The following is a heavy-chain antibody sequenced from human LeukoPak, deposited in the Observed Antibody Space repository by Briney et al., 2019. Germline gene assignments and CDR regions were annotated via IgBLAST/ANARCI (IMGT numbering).Heavy chain of an antibody. CDR3: ARGRYDFWSGQEDAFDI. D-gene: IGHD3-3*01. CDR2: MNPHSGNT. J-gene: IGHJ3*02. CDR1: GYTFTSYD. V-gene: IGHV1-8*01. Sequence: ASVKVSCKASGYTFTSYDVNWVRQAPGQGLEWMGSMNPHSGNTGYAQRFQGRVTMTRNTSISTACMELSSLRSEDTAVYYCARGRYDFWSGQEDAFDIWGQGTMVTVSS.